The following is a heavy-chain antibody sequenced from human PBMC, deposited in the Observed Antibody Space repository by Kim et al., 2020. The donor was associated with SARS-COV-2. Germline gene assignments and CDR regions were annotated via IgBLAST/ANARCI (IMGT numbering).Heavy chain of an antibody. D-gene: IGHD2-21*02. V-gene: IGHV1-3*01. CDR3: ASDPIVVVTEDSSAFDI. J-gene: IGHJ3*02. CDR2: INAGNGNT. Sequence: ASVKVSCKASGYTFTSYAMHWVRQAPGQRLEWMGWINAGNGNTKYSQKFQGRVTITRDTTASTAYMELSSLRSEDTAVYYCASDPIVVVTEDSSAFDIWGQGTMVTVSS. CDR1: GYTFTSYA.